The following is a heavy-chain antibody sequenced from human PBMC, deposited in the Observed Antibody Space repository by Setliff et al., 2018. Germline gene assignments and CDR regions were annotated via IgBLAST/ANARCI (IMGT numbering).Heavy chain of an antibody. CDR2: IGRSSNYM. V-gene: IGHV3-21*01. CDR1: GFTFTTYS. D-gene: IGHD4-17*01. CDR3: AGALGDYDYWYFDV. Sequence: GGSLRLSCAASGFTFTTYSMHWVRQAPGKGLEWVSSIGRSSNYMYYGDSVKGRFTISRDSAKSSLYLQMNSLRTEDTAVYYCAGALGDYDYWYFDVWGRGTLVTVSS. J-gene: IGHJ2*01.